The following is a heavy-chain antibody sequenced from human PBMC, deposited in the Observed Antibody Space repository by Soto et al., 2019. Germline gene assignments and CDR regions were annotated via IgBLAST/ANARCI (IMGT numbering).Heavy chain of an antibody. Sequence: LSLTCTVSGDSISIYYWSWFRQPPGKGLEWIGYIHYTGNTNYNPSLKSRVTISVDTSKNQFSLNLASVTAADTALYYCARGGAAGVWFDPWGQGTLVTVSS. V-gene: IGHV4-59*01. D-gene: IGHD6-13*01. J-gene: IGHJ5*02. CDR3: ARGGAAGVWFDP. CDR2: IHYTGNT. CDR1: GDSISIYY.